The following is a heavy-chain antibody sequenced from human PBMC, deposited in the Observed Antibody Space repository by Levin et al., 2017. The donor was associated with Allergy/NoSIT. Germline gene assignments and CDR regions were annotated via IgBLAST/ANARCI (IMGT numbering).Heavy chain of an antibody. J-gene: IGHJ4*02. D-gene: IGHD2-15*01. CDR3: ARGRLGSMDY. Sequence: PSGGSLRLSCAASGFTFSTYWMHWVRQAPGKGLVCVSRINSDGSTTTYPDSVKGRFTISRDNAKNTLYLQMNSLRAEDTAVYYCARGRLGSMDYWGQGTLVTVSS. CDR1: GFTFSTYW. V-gene: IGHV3-74*01. CDR2: INSDGSTT.